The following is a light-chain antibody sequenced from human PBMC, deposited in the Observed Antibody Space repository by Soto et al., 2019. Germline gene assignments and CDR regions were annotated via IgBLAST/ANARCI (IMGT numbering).Light chain of an antibody. J-gene: IGKJ1*01. CDR1: QTIRTR. Sequence: DIQMTQSPSSLSAYVGDRVTITCRASQTIRTRLAWYQQKSGKAPRLLIYEASNVESGVPSRFSGSGAGTDFTLTISSLQPDDFATYYCQQYDSYSPTFGQGTEVDIK. CDR3: QQYDSYSPT. V-gene: IGKV1-5*01. CDR2: EAS.